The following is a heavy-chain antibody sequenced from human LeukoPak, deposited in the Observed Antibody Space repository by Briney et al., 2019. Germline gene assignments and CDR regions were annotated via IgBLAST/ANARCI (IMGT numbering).Heavy chain of an antibody. V-gene: IGHV3-9*01. J-gene: IGHJ6*02. Sequence: GGSLRLSCAASGFTFDDYAMHWVRQAPGKGLEWVSGISWNSGSIGYADSVKGRFTISRDNAKNSLYLQMNSLRAEDTALYYCAGTIGGIAVAGEYYYRGIDVWGQGTTVTVSS. CDR1: GFTFDDYA. CDR3: AGTIGGIAVAGEYYYRGIDV. D-gene: IGHD6-19*01. CDR2: ISWNSGSI.